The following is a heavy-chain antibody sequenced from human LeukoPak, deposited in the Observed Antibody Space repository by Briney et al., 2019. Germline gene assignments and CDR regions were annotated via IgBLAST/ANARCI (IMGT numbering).Heavy chain of an antibody. CDR1: GGTFSSYA. CDR3: ARDYDYGDYVRFDY. Sequence: SVKVSCKASGGTFSSYAISWVRQAPGQGLEWMGRIIPIFGTANYAQKFQGRVTITTDEPTSTAYMELSSLRSEDTAVYYCARDYDYGDYVRFDYWGQGTLVTVSS. D-gene: IGHD4-17*01. J-gene: IGHJ4*02. V-gene: IGHV1-69*05. CDR2: IIPIFGTA.